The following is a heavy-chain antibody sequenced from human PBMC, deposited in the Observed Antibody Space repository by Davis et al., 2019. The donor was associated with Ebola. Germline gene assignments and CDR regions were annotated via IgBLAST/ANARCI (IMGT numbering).Heavy chain of an antibody. V-gene: IGHV3-73*01. D-gene: IGHD1-26*01. CDR1: GVTFSGPA. CDR3: TSTTNLIDY. Sequence: ESLKISRAAPGVTFSGPAIHWVRPVSGKGLEWVGRIRSKANSYATAYAASVKGRFTISRDDSKNTAYLQMNSLKTEDTAVYYCTSTTNLIDYWGQGTLVTVSS. J-gene: IGHJ4*02. CDR2: IRSKANSYAT.